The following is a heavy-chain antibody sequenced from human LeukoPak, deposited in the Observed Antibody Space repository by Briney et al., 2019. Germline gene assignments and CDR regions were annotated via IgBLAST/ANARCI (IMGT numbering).Heavy chain of an antibody. J-gene: IGHJ3*02. CDR3: AKDWGYSYGFRAFEI. CDR2: VSSGSSTT. V-gene: IGHV3-11*01. D-gene: IGHD5-18*01. CDR1: GFTFSDYY. Sequence: AGGSLRLSCAASGFTFSDYYMSWIRQAPGKALEWVSYVSSGSSTTYYADSVKGRFTVSRDNGKRSLYLHMNSLRAEDTAVYYCAKDWGYSYGFRAFEIWGQGTMVTVSS.